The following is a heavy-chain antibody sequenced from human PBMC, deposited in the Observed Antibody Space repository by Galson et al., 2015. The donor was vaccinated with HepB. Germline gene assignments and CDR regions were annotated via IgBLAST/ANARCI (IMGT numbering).Heavy chain of an antibody. Sequence: SLRLSCAASEFTFSNTWMSWVRQAPGKGLEWVGRIKSKTDGGTTDYAAHVKGRFNISRDDSKNTLYLQMNSLKTEDTAVYYCTTMGPPNYYYDSSGNDYWDQGTLVTVSS. CDR3: TTMGPPNYYYDSSGNDY. J-gene: IGHJ4*02. CDR2: IKSKTDGGTT. V-gene: IGHV3-15*01. CDR1: EFTFSNTW. D-gene: IGHD3-22*01.